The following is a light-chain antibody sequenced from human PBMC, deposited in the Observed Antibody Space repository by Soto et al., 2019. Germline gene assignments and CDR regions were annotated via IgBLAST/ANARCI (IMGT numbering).Light chain of an antibody. Sequence: QSALTQPASVSGSTGQPITISCTGSYSDVGSYNSVSWYQQHPGKAPKLMIYDVDNRPSGVSNRFSGSKSGNTASLTISGLQTEDAADYYCGSYTTSDTLAFGGGTKVTVL. J-gene: IGLJ2*01. CDR1: YSDVGSYNS. CDR3: GSYTTSDTLA. V-gene: IGLV2-14*03. CDR2: DVD.